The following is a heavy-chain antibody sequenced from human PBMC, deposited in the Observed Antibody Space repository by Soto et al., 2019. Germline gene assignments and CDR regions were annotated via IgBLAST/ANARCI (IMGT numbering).Heavy chain of an antibody. CDR2: IYPGDSDI. D-gene: IGHD5-12*01. CDR1: GYSFTSYW. Sequence: GESLKISCKGSGYSFTSYWIAWVRQVPGKGLELMGVIYPGDSDIRYSPSFQGQVTISADKSISTAYLQWSSLKASDTAMYYCVRMGFSGGGYLPYYYYPLDVWGQGTTVTVSS. CDR3: VRMGFSGGGYLPYYYYPLDV. J-gene: IGHJ6*02. V-gene: IGHV5-51*01.